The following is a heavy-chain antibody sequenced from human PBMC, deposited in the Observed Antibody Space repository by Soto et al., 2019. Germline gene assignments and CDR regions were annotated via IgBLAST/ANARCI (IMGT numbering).Heavy chain of an antibody. Sequence: SETLSLTCTVSGGSISSYYWSWIRQPPGKGLEWIGYIYYSGSTNYNPSLKSRATISVDTSKNQFSLKLSSVTTADTAVYYCARLGDSSGYYYDAFDIWGQGTRVTV. CDR1: GGSISSYY. D-gene: IGHD3-22*01. J-gene: IGHJ3*02. CDR3: ARLGDSSGYYYDAFDI. V-gene: IGHV4-59*01. CDR2: IYYSGST.